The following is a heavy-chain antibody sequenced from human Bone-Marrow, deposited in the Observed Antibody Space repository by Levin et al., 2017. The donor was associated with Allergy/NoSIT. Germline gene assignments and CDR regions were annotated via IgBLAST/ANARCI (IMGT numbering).Heavy chain of an antibody. CDR3: ARALRGGGDY. CDR1: GFTFSSYA. J-gene: IGHJ4*02. D-gene: IGHD2-15*01. CDR2: ISYDGSNK. Sequence: RGSCAASGFTFSSYAMHWVRQAPGKGLEWVAVISYDGSNKYYADSVKGRFTISRDNSKNTLYLQMNSLRAEDTAVYYCARALRGGGDYWGQGTLVTVSS. V-gene: IGHV3-30*04.